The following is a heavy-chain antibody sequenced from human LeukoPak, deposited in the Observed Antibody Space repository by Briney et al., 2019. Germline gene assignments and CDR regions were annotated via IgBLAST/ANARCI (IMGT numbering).Heavy chain of an antibody. Sequence: ASVKVSCKASGGTFSSYAISWVRQAPGQGLEWMGGIIPIFGTANYAQKFQGRVTITADESTSTAYMELSSLRSEDTAVYYCARDPTYYYDGSGYTRGWDYYYYYGMDVWGQGTTVTVSS. J-gene: IGHJ6*02. CDR1: GGTFSSYA. CDR2: IIPIFGTA. V-gene: IGHV1-69*13. CDR3: ARDPTYYYDGSGYTRGWDYYYYYGMDV. D-gene: IGHD3-22*01.